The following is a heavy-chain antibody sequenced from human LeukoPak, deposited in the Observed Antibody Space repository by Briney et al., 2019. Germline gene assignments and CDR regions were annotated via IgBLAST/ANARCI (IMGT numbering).Heavy chain of an antibody. CDR2: IFNSGST. Sequence: SETLSLTCTVSGGSISGGGYFWSWIRQHPGKGLEWIGYIFNSGSTYYNPSLKSRVTISVDTSKNQFSLKLSSVTAADTAVYYCARVSLLEWLFPFDPWGQGTLVTVSS. J-gene: IGHJ5*02. CDR3: ARVSLLEWLFPFDP. CDR1: GGSISGGGYF. V-gene: IGHV4-31*03. D-gene: IGHD3-3*01.